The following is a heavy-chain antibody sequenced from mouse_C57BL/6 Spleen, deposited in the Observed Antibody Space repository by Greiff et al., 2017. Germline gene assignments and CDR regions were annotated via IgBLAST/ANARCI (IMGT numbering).Heavy chain of an antibody. CDR2: INPNNGGT. Sequence: EVQLQQSGPELVQPGASVKISCKASGYTFTDYYMNWVKQSHGKSLEWIGDINPNNGGTSYNQKFKGKATLTVDKSSSTAYMELRSLTSEDSAVYYCARWDYYGSSSYAMDYWGQGTSVTVSS. CDR3: ARWDYYGSSSYAMDY. D-gene: IGHD1-1*01. CDR1: GYTFTDYY. J-gene: IGHJ4*01. V-gene: IGHV1-26*01.